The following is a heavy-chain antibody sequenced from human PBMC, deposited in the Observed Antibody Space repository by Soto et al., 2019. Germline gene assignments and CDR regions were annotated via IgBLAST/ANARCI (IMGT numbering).Heavy chain of an antibody. CDR1: GFTFDDYA. D-gene: IGHD2-15*01. Sequence: GGSLRLSCAASGFTFDDYAMHWVRQAPGKGLEWVSGISWNSGSIGYADSVKGRFTISRDNAKNSLYLQMNSLRAEDTALYYCAKDAVVAATTYYYMDVWGKGTTVTVSS. V-gene: IGHV3-9*01. J-gene: IGHJ6*03. CDR2: ISWNSGSI. CDR3: AKDAVVAATTYYYMDV.